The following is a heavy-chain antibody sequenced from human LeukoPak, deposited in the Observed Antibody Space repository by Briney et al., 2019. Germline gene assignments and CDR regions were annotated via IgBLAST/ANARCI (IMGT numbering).Heavy chain of an antibody. D-gene: IGHD3-9*01. Sequence: PGGSLRLSCAASGFTFSSYAMSWVRQAPGKGLEWVSAISGSGGSTYYADSVKGRFTISRDNSKNTLYLQMNSQRAEDTAVYYCAKAVRYFVPLSYNWFDPWGQGTLVTVPS. V-gene: IGHV3-23*01. CDR3: AKAVRYFVPLSYNWFDP. J-gene: IGHJ5*02. CDR2: ISGSGGST. CDR1: GFTFSSYA.